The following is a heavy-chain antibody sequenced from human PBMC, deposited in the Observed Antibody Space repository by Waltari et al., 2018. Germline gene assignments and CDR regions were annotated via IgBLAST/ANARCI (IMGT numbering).Heavy chain of an antibody. CDR3: ARAIRNQLLSEF. J-gene: IGHJ1*01. V-gene: IGHV1-8*02. CDR2: MNPDGGNS. Sequence: QVQLVQSGAEVKKPGASVKVACTASGYTFKNYDITWVRQAPGQGLEWMGWMNPDGGNSNPGQRFRGRVAMTSDTSENTAYMELSRLTFEDTAVYYCARAIRNQLLSEFWGQGTLVAVSS. CDR1: GYTFKNYD. D-gene: IGHD5-12*01.